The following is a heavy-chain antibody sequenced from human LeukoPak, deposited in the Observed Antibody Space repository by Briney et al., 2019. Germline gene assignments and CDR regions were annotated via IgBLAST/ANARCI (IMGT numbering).Heavy chain of an antibody. V-gene: IGHV3-7*04. Sequence: QPGGSLRLSCAASGFTFSSYWMSWVRQAPGKGLEWVANIKQDGSEKYYVDSVKGRFTISRDNAKNSLYLQMNSLRAEDTAVYYCARASWISTADAVCWGQGTQVTVSS. CDR1: GFTFSSYW. D-gene: IGHD2-2*03. CDR2: IKQDGSEK. CDR3: ARASWISTADAVC. J-gene: IGHJ4*02.